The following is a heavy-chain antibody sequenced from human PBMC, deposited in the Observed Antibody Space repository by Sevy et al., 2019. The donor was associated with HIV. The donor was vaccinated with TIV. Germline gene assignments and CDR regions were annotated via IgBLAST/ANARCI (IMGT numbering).Heavy chain of an antibody. CDR2: IHFSGNT. CDR3: AKSLSVVRGVYYYGMDV. J-gene: IGHJ6*02. Sequence: SETLSLTCTVSGGSISSGDDYWSWIRQLPGQGLEWIGYIHFSGNTYYKPSLRSRVSISVETSRDQFSLKLRSVTAADSAMYYCAKSLSVVRGVYYYGMDVWGQGTTVTVSS. V-gene: IGHV4-30-4*01. CDR1: GGSISSGDDY. D-gene: IGHD3-10*01.